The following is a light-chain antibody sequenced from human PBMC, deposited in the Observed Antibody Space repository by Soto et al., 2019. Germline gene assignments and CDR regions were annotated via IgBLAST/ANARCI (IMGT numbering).Light chain of an antibody. V-gene: IGKV2-28*01. CDR1: QSLLHSNGNHY. CDR3: VQAVECRFA. CDR2: LGS. J-gene: IGKJ3*01. Sequence: DIVMTQSPLSLPVTPGEPASISCRSSQSLLHSNGNHYLDWYLQKPGQSPQLLIYLGSTRAIGVPDRRSGRGSDTDFTLKISRVEAEDVGIYYCVQAVECRFAFGPGTNVDI.